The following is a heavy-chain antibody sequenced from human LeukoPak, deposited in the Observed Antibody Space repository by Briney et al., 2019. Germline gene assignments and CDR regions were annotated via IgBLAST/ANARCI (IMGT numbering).Heavy chain of an antibody. CDR3: ARADYDSSGYYYVEGY. J-gene: IGHJ4*02. Sequence: ASVKVSCKASGYTFTGYYMHWVRQAPGQGLEWMGWINTNTGNPTYAQGFTGRFVFSLDTSVSTAYLQISSLKAEDTAVYYCARADYDSSGYYYVEGYWGQGTLVTVSS. V-gene: IGHV7-4-1*02. CDR1: GYTFTGYY. D-gene: IGHD3-22*01. CDR2: INTNTGNP.